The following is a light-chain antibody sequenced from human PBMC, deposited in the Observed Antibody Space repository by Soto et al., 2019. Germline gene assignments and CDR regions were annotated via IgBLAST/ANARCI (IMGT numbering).Light chain of an antibody. Sequence: IVLTQSPGTLSLSPGERATLSCRASQSVSSSYLAWYLQKPGQAPRLLIYGASSRATGIPARFSGSGSGTDFTLTISRLEPEDFAVYYCQQYGSSPRTFGQGTKVDIK. J-gene: IGKJ1*01. V-gene: IGKV3-20*01. CDR3: QQYGSSPRT. CDR1: QSVSSSY. CDR2: GAS.